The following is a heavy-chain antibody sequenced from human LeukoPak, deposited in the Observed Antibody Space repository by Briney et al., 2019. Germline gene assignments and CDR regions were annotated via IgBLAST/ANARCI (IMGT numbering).Heavy chain of an antibody. CDR1: GFDFSRQW. CDR3: AKLAKYFYGSETYYFFEH. J-gene: IGHJ4*02. V-gene: IGHV3-7*01. Sequence: GGSLRLSCAASGFDFSRQWMSWVRQAPGKGLEWVAIVNQGATQKYYVDSVKGRFTISRDNAKNSLFLQMNSLRVEDTAVYYCAKLAKYFYGSETYYFFEHWGQGTPVTASS. CDR2: VNQGATQK. D-gene: IGHD3-10*01.